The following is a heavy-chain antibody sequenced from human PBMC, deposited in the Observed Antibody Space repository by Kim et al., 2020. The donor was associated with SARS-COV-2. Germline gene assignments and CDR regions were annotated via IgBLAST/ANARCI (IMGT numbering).Heavy chain of an antibody. CDR2: IWYDGSNK. Sequence: GGSLRLSCAASGFTFSSYGMHWVRQAPGKGLEWVAVIWYDGSNKYYADSVKGRFTISRDNSKNTLYLQMNSLRAEDTAVYYCARDIVITIFGVDYGMDVWGQGTTVTVSS. CDR1: GFTFSSYG. D-gene: IGHD3-3*01. J-gene: IGHJ6*02. CDR3: ARDIVITIFGVDYGMDV. V-gene: IGHV3-33*01.